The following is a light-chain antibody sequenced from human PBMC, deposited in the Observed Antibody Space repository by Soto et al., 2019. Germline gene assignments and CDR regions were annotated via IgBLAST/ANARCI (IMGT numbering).Light chain of an antibody. V-gene: IGKV1-27*01. CDR1: QGLNNW. CDR3: QADNSALFT. Sequence: DIQMTQSPSSLSASVGDRVTITCRASQGLNNWLAWYQQKPGKVPKLLIYAGSTLQTGVPSRFSGSGSGTDFTLTISSLQPEDFATYYCQADNSALFTFVVGTTVEIK. CDR2: AGS. J-gene: IGKJ4*01.